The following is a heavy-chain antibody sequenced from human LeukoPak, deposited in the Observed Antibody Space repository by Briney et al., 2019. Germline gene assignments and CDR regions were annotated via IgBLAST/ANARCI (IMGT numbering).Heavy chain of an antibody. CDR1: GFTLSDHY. CDR2: ISPTGGTI. D-gene: IGHD3-22*01. J-gene: IGHJ6*03. CDR3: SRNYFHSGSYPYCYYYMDV. Sequence: GGSLRLSCAASGFTLSDHYMAWVRQVSGRGLEWISSISPTGGTIYYADSVKGRFTISRDNAKKSLYLQMNSLRVEDTAVYLCSRNYFHSGSYPYCYYYMDVWGEGTTVTVSS. V-gene: IGHV3-11*01.